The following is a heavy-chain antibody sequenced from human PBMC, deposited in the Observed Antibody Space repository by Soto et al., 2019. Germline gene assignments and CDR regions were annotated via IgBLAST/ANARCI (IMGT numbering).Heavy chain of an antibody. J-gene: IGHJ3*02. Sequence: EARLVESGGGLVQPGGSLRLSCAASGFTFSSYWVSWVRQTPGRGLEFVANINQDGSVKNHMDSVKGRFTISRDNAEKSLFLQMNSLRVDDTALYYCARDPGSSAFDIWGHGTMVTVSS. V-gene: IGHV3-7*04. CDR1: GFTFSSYW. CDR2: INQDGSVK. D-gene: IGHD6-13*01. CDR3: ARDPGSSAFDI.